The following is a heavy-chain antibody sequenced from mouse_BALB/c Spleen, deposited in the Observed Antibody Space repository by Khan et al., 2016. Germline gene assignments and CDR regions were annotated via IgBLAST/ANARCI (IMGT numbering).Heavy chain of an antibody. CDR2: IRSESNNYAT. V-gene: IGHV10S3*01. D-gene: IGHD1-2*01. CDR1: GFTFNTNA. CDR3: VGYPFAY. J-gene: IGHJ3*01. Sequence: VQLVETGGGLVQPKGSLKLSCAASGFTFNTNAMNWVRQAPGKGLEWVARIRSESNNYATYYADSVKDRFTISRDDSQSMLYLQMNNLKTEDTALYYCVGYPFAYWGQGTLVTVSA.